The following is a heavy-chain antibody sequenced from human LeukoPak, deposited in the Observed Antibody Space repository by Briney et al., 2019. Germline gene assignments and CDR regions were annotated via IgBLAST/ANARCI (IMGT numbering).Heavy chain of an antibody. V-gene: IGHV4-59*02. CDR2: ISHSGKT. CDR3: ARVSGYHWESFYDY. D-gene: IGHD5-12*01. J-gene: IGHJ4*02. CDR1: GGAVNSYY. Sequence: SETLSLTCTVSGGAVNSYYWSFIRQTTGKGLEWICYISHSGKTDYAPSIQSRVTMSLDTSKNRFSLKLPSVTAADTALYYCARVSGYHWESFYDYWGQGTLVTVSS.